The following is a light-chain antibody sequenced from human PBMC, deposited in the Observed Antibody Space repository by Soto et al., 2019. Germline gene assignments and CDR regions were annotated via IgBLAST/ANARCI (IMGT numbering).Light chain of an antibody. CDR3: ASWDDSLERYV. J-gene: IGLJ1*01. CDR2: TND. Sequence: QSVLTQPPSVSGTPGQRVTIGCSGRRSNVGSTTVSWYQQLPRTAPRLLIHTNDQRPSGVPDRFSGSKSGSSASLAISGLQSEDEANYYCASWDDSLERYVFGYGTKVTVL. V-gene: IGLV1-44*01. CDR1: RSNVGSTT.